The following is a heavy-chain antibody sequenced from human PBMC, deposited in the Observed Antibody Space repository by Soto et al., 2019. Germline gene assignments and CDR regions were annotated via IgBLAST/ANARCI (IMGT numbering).Heavy chain of an antibody. CDR3: ATQRLCTGGHCWNWFDP. J-gene: IGHJ5*02. V-gene: IGHV4-4*09. CDR1: RVSISDYF. D-gene: IGHD2-8*02. Sequence: QVQLQESGPGLVKPSETLSLTCTVSRVSISDYFWSWIRQPPGKGLEWIGYIFHTGSTNYNPSLKSRVTISLATFKKQFSLKLNSVTAADTAVYYCATQRLCTGGHCWNWFDPWGQGTLVTVSS. CDR2: IFHTGST.